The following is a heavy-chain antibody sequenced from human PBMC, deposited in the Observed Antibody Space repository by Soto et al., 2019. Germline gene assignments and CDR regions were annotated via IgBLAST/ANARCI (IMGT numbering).Heavy chain of an antibody. CDR2: ISGSGDST. CDR1: GFTFSSYA. Sequence: GGSLRLSCAASGFTFSSYAMSWVRQAPGKGLEWVSVISGSGDSTYYADSVKGRFTISRDNSKNTLYLQMNSLRAEDTAVYYCAKDRISYFDYWGQGTLVTVSS. CDR3: AKDRISYFDY. V-gene: IGHV3-23*01. J-gene: IGHJ4*02.